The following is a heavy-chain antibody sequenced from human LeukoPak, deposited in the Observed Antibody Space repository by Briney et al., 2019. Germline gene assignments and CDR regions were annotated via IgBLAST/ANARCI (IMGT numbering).Heavy chain of an antibody. D-gene: IGHD2-2*01. CDR3: ARTRSGCSTTNCYPYDMDV. CDR1: GGTFSSYA. CDR2: IIPVFGAA. J-gene: IGHJ6*02. Sequence: SVKVSCKTSGGTFSSYAVSWVRQAPGQGLEWMGGIIPVFGAANYAQKFQGRVTLTADESTNTAYMDLSGLRSEDTAIYYCARTRSGCSTTNCYPYDMDVWGQGTTVTVSS. V-gene: IGHV1-69*01.